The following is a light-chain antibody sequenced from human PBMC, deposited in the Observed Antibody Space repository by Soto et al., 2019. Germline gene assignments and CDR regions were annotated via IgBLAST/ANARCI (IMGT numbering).Light chain of an antibody. CDR3: CSYAGTYTRYV. CDR2: DVT. V-gene: IGLV2-11*01. J-gene: IGLJ1*01. CDR1: GSDVGGYNY. Sequence: QSALTQPRSVSGSPGQSATLSCAGAGSDVGGYNYVSWYQHHPGKAPKLLIYDVTKRPSGVPDRFSGSKSGSTASLTISGLQAEDEADYYCCSYAGTYTRYVFGTGTKVTVL.